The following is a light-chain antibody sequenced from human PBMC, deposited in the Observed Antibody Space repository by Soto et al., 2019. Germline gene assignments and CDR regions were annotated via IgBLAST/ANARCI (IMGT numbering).Light chain of an antibody. V-gene: IGLV2-8*01. CDR1: SSNIGDYKY. J-gene: IGLJ3*02. CDR2: EVS. Sequence: QSALTQPPSASGSPGQSVTIPCTGSSSNIGDYKYVSWYQHHPGKAPKLMIYEVSERPSGVPDRFSGSMSGNTASLTVSGLQADDEADYYCYSHAGGLGGGTKVTVL. CDR3: YSHAGG.